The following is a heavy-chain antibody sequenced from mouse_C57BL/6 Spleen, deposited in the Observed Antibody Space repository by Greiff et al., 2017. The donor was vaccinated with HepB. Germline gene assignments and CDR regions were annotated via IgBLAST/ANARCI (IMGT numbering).Heavy chain of an antibody. J-gene: IGHJ4*01. CDR2: IYPGDGDT. CDR1: GYAFSSSW. CDR3: ARSTARAMDY. Sequence: QVQLKESGPELVKPGASVKISCKASGYAFSSSWMNWVKQRPGKGLEWIGRIYPGDGDTNYNGKFKGKATLTADKSSSPAYMQLSSLTSEDSAVYFCARSTARAMDYWGQGTSVTVSS. D-gene: IGHD3-2*01. V-gene: IGHV1-82*01.